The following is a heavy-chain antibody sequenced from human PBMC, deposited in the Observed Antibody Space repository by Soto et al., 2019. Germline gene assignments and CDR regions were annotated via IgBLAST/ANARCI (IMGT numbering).Heavy chain of an antibody. CDR3: ARQAKYSSSWYRYNWFDP. D-gene: IGHD6-13*01. CDR1: GGSFSGYY. J-gene: IGHJ5*02. CDR2: INHSGST. Sequence: SETLSLTCAVYGGSFSGYYWSWIRQPPGKGLEWIGEINHSGSTNYNPSLKSRVTISVDTSKNQFSLKLSSVTAAGTAVYYCARQAKYSSSWYRYNWFDPWGQGTLVTVSS. V-gene: IGHV4-34*01.